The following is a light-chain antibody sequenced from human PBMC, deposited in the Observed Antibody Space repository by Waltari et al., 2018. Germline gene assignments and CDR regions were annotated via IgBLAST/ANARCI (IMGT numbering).Light chain of an antibody. CDR2: YNN. J-gene: IGLJ2*01. CDR3: KLWDSDSDHVV. V-gene: IGLV3-21*04. Sequence: SYVLTQSPSVSVAPGETARIPCGGNNIGSKTVHWYQQKTSQAPILVIVYNNDRHSGIPWVFAGANSGSKATLTISRGEAGDEADYYCKLWDSDSDHVVFGGGTKVTVL. CDR1: NIGSKT.